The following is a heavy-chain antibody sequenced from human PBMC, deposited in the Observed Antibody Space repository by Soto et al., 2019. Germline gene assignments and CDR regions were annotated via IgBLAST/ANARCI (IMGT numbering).Heavy chain of an antibody. CDR3: AGPSGLWFGELFRAWDSPEPSREQYYYYYYMDV. V-gene: IGHV4-39*01. CDR1: GGSISSSSYY. J-gene: IGHJ6*03. D-gene: IGHD3-10*01. Sequence: SETLSLTCTVSGGSISSSSYYWGWIRQPPGKGLEWIGSIYYSGSTYYNPSLKSRVTISVDTSKNQFSLKLSSVTAADTAVYYCAGPSGLWFGELFRAWDSPEPSREQYYYYYYMDVWGKGTTVTVSS. CDR2: IYYSGST.